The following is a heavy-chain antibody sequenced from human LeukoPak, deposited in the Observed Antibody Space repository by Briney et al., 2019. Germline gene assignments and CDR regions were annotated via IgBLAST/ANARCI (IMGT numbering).Heavy chain of an antibody. Sequence: GGSLRLSCAASGFTLSYYWMTWVRRAPGKGLEWVANIMQDGSEKYYVDSVKGRFTISRDNAKNSLSLQMNSLRADDAAVYYCARASSKQLAGYLPDGFDIWGQGTMVTVSS. J-gene: IGHJ3*02. CDR2: IMQDGSEK. CDR3: ARASSKQLAGYLPDGFDI. V-gene: IGHV3-7*02. D-gene: IGHD3-9*01. CDR1: GFTLSYYW.